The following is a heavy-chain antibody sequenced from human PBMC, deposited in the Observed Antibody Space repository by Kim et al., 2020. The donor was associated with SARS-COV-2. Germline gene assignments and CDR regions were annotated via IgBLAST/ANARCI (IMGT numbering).Heavy chain of an antibody. Sequence: GTANDAQKFQGRVTITADESTSTAYMELSSLRSEDTAVYYCARDLGQLALWGRGTLVTVSS. CDR2: GTA. CDR3: ARDLGQLAL. V-gene: IGHV1-69*01. D-gene: IGHD6-13*01. J-gene: IGHJ2*01.